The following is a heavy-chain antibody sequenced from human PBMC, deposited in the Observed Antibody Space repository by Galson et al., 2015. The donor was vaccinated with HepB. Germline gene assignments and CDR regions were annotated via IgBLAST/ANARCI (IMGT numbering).Heavy chain of an antibody. CDR1: GFTFRRHG. CDR2: IWYDGSNK. CDR3: ARDAGEGHDWTTNYCDY. J-gene: IGHJ4*01. D-gene: IGHD5-12*01. V-gene: IGHV3-33*01. Sequence: SLRLSCAASGFTFRRHGMHWVRQAPGKGLEWVAFIWYDGSNKYYVDSVKGGFIVSRYNSKNSLYLQMNRLRAEDTAVYYFARDAGEGHDWTTNYCDYCGPGTLVTVSS.